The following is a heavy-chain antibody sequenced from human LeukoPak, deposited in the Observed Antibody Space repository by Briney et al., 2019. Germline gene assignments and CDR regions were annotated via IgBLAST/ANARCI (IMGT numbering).Heavy chain of an antibody. D-gene: IGHD6-19*01. J-gene: IGHJ4*02. Sequence: KPSETLSLTCTVSGGSISSYYWSWIRQPPGKGLEWIGYIYYSGSTNYNPSLKSRVTISVDTSKNQFSLNLSSVTAADTAVYYCARTGYSSGWAEDYWGQGTLVTVSS. V-gene: IGHV4-59*08. CDR3: ARTGYSSGWAEDY. CDR1: GGSISSYY. CDR2: IYYSGST.